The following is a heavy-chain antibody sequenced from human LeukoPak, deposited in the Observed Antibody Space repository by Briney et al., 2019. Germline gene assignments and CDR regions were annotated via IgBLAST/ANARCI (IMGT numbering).Heavy chain of an antibody. V-gene: IGHV4-39*02. D-gene: IGHD1-26*01. J-gene: IGHJ4*02. CDR3: ARRDESYSIFDY. CDR2: IYHSGRT. CDR1: GGSISSSSDC. Sequence: PSETLSLTCAVSGGSISSSSDCWGRIRQPPGKGLEWIGTIYHSGRTDYNPSLQSRVTISVDTSNTHFSLKLRSVTAADTAVYYCARRDESYSIFDYWGQGTLVTVSS.